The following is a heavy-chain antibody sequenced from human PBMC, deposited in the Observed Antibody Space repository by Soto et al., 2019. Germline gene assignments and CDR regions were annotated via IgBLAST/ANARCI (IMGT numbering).Heavy chain of an antibody. CDR2: IAYDGSNI. CDR1: GFTLSNYA. V-gene: IGHV3-30*14. Sequence: QVQLVESGGGVVQPGRSLRLSCAASGFTLSNYAMHWVRQAPGKGLEWVAVIAYDGSNIYYADSVKGRFTISRDNSKNALFLQMNSLRAEDTAVYYCAHLPIVVATASHAFDIWGQGTMVTVSS. D-gene: IGHD2-21*02. J-gene: IGHJ3*02. CDR3: AHLPIVVATASHAFDI.